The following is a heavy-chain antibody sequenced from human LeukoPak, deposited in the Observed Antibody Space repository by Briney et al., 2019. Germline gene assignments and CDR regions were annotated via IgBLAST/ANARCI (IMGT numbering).Heavy chain of an antibody. CDR1: GFTFSRYW. D-gene: IGHD1-26*01. V-gene: IGHV3-74*01. CDR2: INPDGSTT. CDR3: ARVGQGEWFFDL. J-gene: IGHJ2*01. Sequence: GGSLRLSCAASGFTFSRYWIHWVRQAPGKGLEWVSRINPDGSTTTYADSVKGRFTISRDNAKNTVYLQMNSLRAEDTALYHCARVGQGEWFFDLWGRGTLVTVSS.